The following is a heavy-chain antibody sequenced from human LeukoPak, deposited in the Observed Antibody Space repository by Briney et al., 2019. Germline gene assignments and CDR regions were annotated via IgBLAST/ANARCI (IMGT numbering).Heavy chain of an antibody. D-gene: IGHD6-19*01. CDR3: AKCSGTGDYYYYYGMDV. V-gene: IGHV3-23*01. J-gene: IGHJ6*02. CDR2: ISGNGADT. Sequence: GGSLRLSCAASGFTFSTYAMSWVRQTPGKGLEWVSDISGNGADTYYADSVKGRLTISRDNFKNTLYLQMNSLRAEDTAVYYCAKCSGTGDYYYYYGMDVWGQGTTVTVSS. CDR1: GFTFSTYA.